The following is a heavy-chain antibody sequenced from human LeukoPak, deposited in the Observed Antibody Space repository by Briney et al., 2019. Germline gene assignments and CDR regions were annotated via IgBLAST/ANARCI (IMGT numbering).Heavy chain of an antibody. Sequence: SETLSLTCDVSGDSMSSNNWWSWVRQPPGKGLEWIGEINHSGSTNYNPSLKSRVTISVDTSKNQFSLKLSSVTVADTAVYYCARHGYSSGWYEVFDYWGQGTLVTVSS. CDR2: INHSGST. V-gene: IGHV4-4*02. D-gene: IGHD6-19*01. CDR3: ARHGYSSGWYEVFDY. J-gene: IGHJ4*02. CDR1: GDSMSSNNW.